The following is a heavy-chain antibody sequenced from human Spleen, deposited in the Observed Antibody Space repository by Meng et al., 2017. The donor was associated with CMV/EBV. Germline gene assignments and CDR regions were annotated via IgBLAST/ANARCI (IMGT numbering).Heavy chain of an antibody. CDR3: ARKPARWDHSFDY. J-gene: IGHJ4*02. CDR1: GGSISTYS. CDR2: VYYTGST. V-gene: IGHV4-59*01. D-gene: IGHD2-2*01. Sequence: SETLSLTCTVSGGSISTYSWSWIRQSPGKGLELMGYVYYTGSTSYHPSLKSRLTISVDTSKNQFSLKLSSVTAADTAVYYCARKPARWDHSFDYWGRGTLVTVSS.